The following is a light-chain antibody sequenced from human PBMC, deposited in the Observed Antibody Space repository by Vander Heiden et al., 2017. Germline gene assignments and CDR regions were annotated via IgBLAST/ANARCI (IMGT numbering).Light chain of an antibody. CDR3: QQYDSYPYT. J-gene: IGKJ2*01. CDR1: QSISHC. CDR2: TAS. Sequence: DIQMTQSPSTLSASVGDRITITCRASQSISHCLGWYQQKPGKAPKLLIYTASSLETGVPPRFGGTGSGTEFTLTISSLQPEDFATYYCQQYDSYPYTFGHGTKLEIK. V-gene: IGKV1-5*03.